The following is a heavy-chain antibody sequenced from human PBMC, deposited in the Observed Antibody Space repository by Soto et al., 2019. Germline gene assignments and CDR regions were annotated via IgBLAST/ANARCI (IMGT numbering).Heavy chain of an antibody. CDR3: ARVGYDFWSGSEVFDY. CDR2: INPNSGGT. D-gene: IGHD3-3*01. CDR1: GYTFTGYY. J-gene: IGHJ4*02. Sequence: ASVKVSCKASGYTFTGYYMHWVRQAPGQGPEWMGWINPNSGGTNYAQKFQGRVTMTRDTSISTAYMELSRLRSDDTAVYYCARVGYDFWSGSEVFDYWGQGTLVTVSS. V-gene: IGHV1-2*02.